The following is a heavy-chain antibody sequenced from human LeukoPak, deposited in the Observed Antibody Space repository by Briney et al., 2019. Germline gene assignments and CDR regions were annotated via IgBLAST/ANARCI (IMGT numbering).Heavy chain of an antibody. CDR1: GFTFSSYS. CDR2: ISSSSSYI. V-gene: IGHV3-21*04. D-gene: IGHD3-22*01. CDR3: AKAMSTDHYDTRGFYRVDFDS. Sequence: PGGSLRLSCAASGFTFSSYSMNWVRQAPGKGLEWVSSISSSSSYIYYADSVKGRFTISRDNSKNTLYLQLSSLRAEDTAIYYCAKAMSTDHYDTRGFYRVDFDSWGQGTLVIVSS. J-gene: IGHJ4*02.